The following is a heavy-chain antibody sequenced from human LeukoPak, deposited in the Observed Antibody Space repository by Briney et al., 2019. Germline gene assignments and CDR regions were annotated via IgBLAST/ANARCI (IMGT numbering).Heavy chain of an antibody. CDR2: IIPILGIA. CDR3: ARDGSGTYFDY. V-gene: IGHV1-69*04. CDR1: GRTFSSYA. J-gene: IGHJ4*02. D-gene: IGHD3-10*01. Sequence: GASVKVSCKASGRTFSSYAISCVRQAPGQGLEWMGRIIPILGIANYAQKFQGRVTITADKSTSTAYMELSSLRSEDTAVYYCARDGSGTYFDYWGQGTLVTVSS.